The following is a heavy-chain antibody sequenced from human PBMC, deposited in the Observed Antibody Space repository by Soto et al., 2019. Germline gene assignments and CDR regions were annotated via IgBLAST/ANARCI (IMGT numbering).Heavy chain of an antibody. Sequence: PSETRSLTCTVSGGSISSGDYYWSWIHQPPGRGLEWMGYIYYSGSTYYNPSLKSRVTISVDTSKNQVSLKLSSVTAADTAVYYCAREGGRDFWSGYNYYYYYYGMDVWGQGTTVTVSS. CDR1: GGSISSGDYY. V-gene: IGHV4-30-4*01. CDR3: AREGGRDFWSGYNYYYYYYGMDV. CDR2: IYYSGST. J-gene: IGHJ6*02. D-gene: IGHD3-3*01.